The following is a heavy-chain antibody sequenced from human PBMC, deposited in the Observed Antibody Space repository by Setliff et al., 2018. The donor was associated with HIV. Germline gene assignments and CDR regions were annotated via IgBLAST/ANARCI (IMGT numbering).Heavy chain of an antibody. CDR3: ARDRRDDYYLTAYFDS. D-gene: IGHD1-26*01. J-gene: IGHJ4*02. Sequence: PSETLSLTCTVSGGSIRSTSHYWGWIRQPPGKGLEWIGSIYYSGSTHYNPSLKSRVTVSKDTTKNQFSLKLTSVTATDTAVYYCARDRRDDYYLTAYFDSLGQGTLVTVSS. V-gene: IGHV4-39*02. CDR1: GGSIRSTSHY. CDR2: IYYSGST.